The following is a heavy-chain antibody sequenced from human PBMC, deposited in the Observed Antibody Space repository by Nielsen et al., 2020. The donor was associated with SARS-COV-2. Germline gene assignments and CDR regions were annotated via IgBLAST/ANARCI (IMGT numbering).Heavy chain of an antibody. CDR1: GFTFRNYG. CDR2: IYTDGST. CDR3: ARDNWGRMDV. J-gene: IGHJ6*02. Sequence: GESLKISCAAAGFTFRNYGMHWVRQAAGKGLDWVSVIYTDGSTSHADSVKGRFTISRDNSKNTLYLQMSSLRAEDTAVYYCARDNWGRMDVWGQGTTVTVSS. V-gene: IGHV3-66*01. D-gene: IGHD7-27*01.